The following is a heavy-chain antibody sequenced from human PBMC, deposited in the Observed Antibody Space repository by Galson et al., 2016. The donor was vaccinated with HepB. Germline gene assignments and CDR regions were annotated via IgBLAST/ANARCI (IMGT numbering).Heavy chain of an antibody. CDR2: ITAYNYNT. CDR1: GFTFTNYG. D-gene: IGHD3-10*01. Sequence: SVKVSCKASGFTFTNYGFTWVRQAPGQGLEWMGFITAYNYNTIYAQNLQDRVTLTTDIPTTTAYMELRSLTSDDTAVYYCARDRVWYTIRGAIIGPSDNWGQGTLVTVSS. J-gene: IGHJ4*02. V-gene: IGHV1-18*04. CDR3: ARDRVWYTIRGAIIGPSDN.